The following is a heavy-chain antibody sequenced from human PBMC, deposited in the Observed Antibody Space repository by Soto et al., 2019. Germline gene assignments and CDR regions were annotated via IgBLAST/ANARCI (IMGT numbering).Heavy chain of an antibody. Sequence: EVQLLESGGGLVQPGGSLRLSCEASVSALSSLAMTWVRQAPGKGLEWVSSFADGGSDPDYADSVKGRFTTSRDKTTNTLYLQMNNVRGGDTGIYYCSLGGGLISSGWYKYYFDYWGQGTRVTVSS. V-gene: IGHV3-23*01. D-gene: IGHD6-19*01. J-gene: IGHJ4*02. CDR3: SLGGGLISSGWYKYYFDY. CDR2: FADGGSDP. CDR1: VSALSSLA.